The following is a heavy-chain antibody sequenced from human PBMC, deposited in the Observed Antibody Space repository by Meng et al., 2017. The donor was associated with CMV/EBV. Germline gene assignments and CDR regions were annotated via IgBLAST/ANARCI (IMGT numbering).Heavy chain of an antibody. V-gene: IGHV3-30*02. Sequence: GGSLRLSCAASGFTFSSYAMHWVRQAPGKGLEWVAFIRYDGSNKYYADSVKGRFTISRDNSKNTLYLQMNSLRAEDTAVYYCAKGSRHNIVVVPAPPEYFQHWGQGTLVTVSS. CDR2: IRYDGSNK. D-gene: IGHD2-2*01. CDR1: GFTFSSYA. CDR3: AKGSRHNIVVVPAPPEYFQH. J-gene: IGHJ1*01.